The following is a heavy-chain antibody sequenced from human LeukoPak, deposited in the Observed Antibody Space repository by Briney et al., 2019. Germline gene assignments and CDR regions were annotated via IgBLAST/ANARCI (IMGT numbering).Heavy chain of an antibody. Sequence: SETLSLTCTVSGGSISSYYWSWIRQPPGKGLEWIGYIYYSGSTNYNPSLKSRVTISLDTSKNQFSLNLSSATAADTAVYYCAGDSSGYACDYWGQRTLGTVSS. CDR3: AGDSSGYACDY. V-gene: IGHV4-59*12. D-gene: IGHD3-22*01. CDR1: GGSISSYY. J-gene: IGHJ4*02. CDR2: IYYSGST.